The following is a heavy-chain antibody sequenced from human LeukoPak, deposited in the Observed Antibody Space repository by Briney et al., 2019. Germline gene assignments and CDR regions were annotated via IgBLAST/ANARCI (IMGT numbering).Heavy chain of an antibody. Sequence: SETLSLTCTVSGGSISSGGYYWSWIRQPPGKGLEWIGYIYHSGSTYYNPSLKSRVTISVDRSKNQFSLKLSSVTAADTAVYYCARFAGGNDAFDIWGQGTMVTVSS. CDR3: ARFAGGNDAFDI. J-gene: IGHJ3*02. CDR1: GGSISSGGYY. V-gene: IGHV4-30-2*01. D-gene: IGHD3-16*01. CDR2: IYHSGST.